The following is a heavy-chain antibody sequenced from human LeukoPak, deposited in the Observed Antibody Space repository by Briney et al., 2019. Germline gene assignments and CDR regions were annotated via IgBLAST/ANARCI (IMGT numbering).Heavy chain of an antibody. J-gene: IGHJ5*02. Sequence: PGGSLRLSCAASGFTFSSYSMNWVRQAPGKGLEWVSSISSSSSYIYYADSVKGRFTISRDNAKNSLCLQMNSLRAEDTAVYYCARKRAAKYRVWFDPWGQGTLVTVSS. D-gene: IGHD2-2*01. CDR3: ARKRAAKYRVWFDP. CDR2: ISSSSSYI. CDR1: GFTFSSYS. V-gene: IGHV3-21*01.